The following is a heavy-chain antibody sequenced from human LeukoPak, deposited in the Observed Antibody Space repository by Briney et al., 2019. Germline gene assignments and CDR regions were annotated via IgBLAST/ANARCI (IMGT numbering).Heavy chain of an antibody. CDR1: GGSISNYY. CDR2: IYYTGST. V-gene: IGHV4-59*01. D-gene: IGHD4-17*01. CDR3: ARSWGSTVTTRYYFDY. Sequence: SETLSLTCTVSGGSISNYYWNWIRQPPGKGLEWIGYIYYTGSTNYNPSLKSRVTMSVDTSKNQFSLNLQSVTPEDTAVYYCARSWGSTVTTRYYFDYWGQGTLVTVSS. J-gene: IGHJ4*02.